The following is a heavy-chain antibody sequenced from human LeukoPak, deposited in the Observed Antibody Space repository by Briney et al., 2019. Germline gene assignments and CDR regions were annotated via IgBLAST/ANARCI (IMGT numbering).Heavy chain of an antibody. CDR3: ARHATEMATIDYYYYMDV. CDR1: GGSISSSSYY. Sequence: RSSETLSLTCTVSGGSISSSSYYWGWLRHPPGKGREWFGSIYYSGSTYYNPSLKSRVTISVDTSKNQFSLKLSSVTAADTAVYYCARHATEMATIDYYYYMDVWGKGTTVTVSS. J-gene: IGHJ6*03. CDR2: IYYSGST. D-gene: IGHD5-24*01. V-gene: IGHV4-39*01.